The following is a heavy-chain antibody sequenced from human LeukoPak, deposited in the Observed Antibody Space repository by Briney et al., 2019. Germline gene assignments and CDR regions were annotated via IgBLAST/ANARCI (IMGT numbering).Heavy chain of an antibody. J-gene: IGHJ4*02. CDR2: ITSSGSTI. CDR1: GFTFSDYY. CDR3: ARPGYRSGWTFDY. D-gene: IGHD6-19*01. Sequence: GGSLRLSCAASGFTFSDYYMSWIRQAPGKGLEWVSYITSSGSTIYYADPVKGRFTISRDNAKNSPDLHMNSLRAQDTAVYYCARPGYRSGWTFDYWGQGTLVTVSS. V-gene: IGHV3-11*01.